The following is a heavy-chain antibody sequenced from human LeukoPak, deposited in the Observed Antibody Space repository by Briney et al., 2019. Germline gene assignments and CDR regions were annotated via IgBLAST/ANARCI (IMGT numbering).Heavy chain of an antibody. CDR2: IYYSGST. D-gene: IGHD3-22*01. Sequence: GSLRLSCAASGFPFSDYYMSWIRQPPGKGLEWIGYIYYSGSTNYNPSLKRRVTISVDTSKNQFSLKLSSVTAADTAVYYCVGSGYIPSLGIDYWGQGTLVTVSS. CDR3: VGSGYIPSLGIDY. J-gene: IGHJ4*02. V-gene: IGHV4-59*08. CDR1: GFPFSDYY.